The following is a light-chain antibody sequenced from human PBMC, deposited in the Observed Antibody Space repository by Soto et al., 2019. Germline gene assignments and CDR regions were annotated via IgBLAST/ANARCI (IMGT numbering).Light chain of an antibody. CDR3: LLYYGGTQLV. J-gene: IGLJ2*01. V-gene: IGLV7-43*01. Sequence: QAVVTQEPSLTVSPGGTVTLTCASSTGAVTSGYYPNWFQQKPGQAPRSLIYSTSNKYSWTPARFSGSLLGGKAALTLSGVQPEDEAEYYCLLYYGGTQLVFGGGTKLTVL. CDR1: TGAVTSGYY. CDR2: STS.